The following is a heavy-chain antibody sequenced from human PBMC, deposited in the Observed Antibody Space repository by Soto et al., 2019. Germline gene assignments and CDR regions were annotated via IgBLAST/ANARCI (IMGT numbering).Heavy chain of an antibody. CDR3: ARHPAYVDTAMVNWFDP. CDR2: IYYSGST. V-gene: IGHV4-39*01. J-gene: IGHJ5*02. CDR1: GGSLSSSSYY. D-gene: IGHD5-18*01. Sequence: SETLSLTCTVSGGSLSSSSYYWGWIRQPPGKGLEWIGSIYYSGSTYYNPSLKSRVTISVDTSKNQFSLKLSSVTAADTAVYYCARHPAYVDTAMVNWFDPWGQGTLVTVSS.